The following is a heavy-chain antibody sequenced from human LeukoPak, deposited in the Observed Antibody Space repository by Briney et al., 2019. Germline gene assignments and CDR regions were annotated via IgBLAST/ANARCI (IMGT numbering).Heavy chain of an antibody. J-gene: IGHJ2*01. CDR1: GGSISSYY. Sequence: SETLSLTCTVSGGSISSYYWSWIRQPPGKGLEWIGYIYYSGSTNYNPSLKSRVTISVDTSKNQFSLKLSSVTAADTAVYYCARAWLPEGWYFDLWGRGTLVTVSS. D-gene: IGHD3-22*01. CDR2: IYYSGST. V-gene: IGHV4-59*01. CDR3: ARAWLPEGWYFDL.